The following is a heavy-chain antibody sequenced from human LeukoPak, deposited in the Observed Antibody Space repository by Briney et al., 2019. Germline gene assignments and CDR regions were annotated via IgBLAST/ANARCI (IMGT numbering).Heavy chain of an antibody. V-gene: IGHV1-46*01. D-gene: IGHD1-26*01. CDR2: INPSGGST. J-gene: IGHJ5*02. CDR1: GYTFTSYY. Sequence: GASVKVSCKASGYTFTSYYMHWVRQAPGQGLEWMGIINPSGGSTSYAQKFQGRVTMTRDMSTSTVYMELSSLRSEDTAVYYCARDNSVGDNAWWLDPWGQGTLVIVSS. CDR3: ARDNSVGDNAWWLDP.